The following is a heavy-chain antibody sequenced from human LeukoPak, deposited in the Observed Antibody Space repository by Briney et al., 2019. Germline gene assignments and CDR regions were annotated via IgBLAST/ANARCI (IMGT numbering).Heavy chain of an antibody. Sequence: ASVKVSCKASGGTFSSYAISWVRQAPGQGLEWMGWISAYNGNTNYAQKLQGRVTMTTDTSTSTAYMELRSLRSDDTAVYYCARDESLAGYCSGGSCGYFDYWGQGTLVTVSS. CDR3: ARDESLAGYCSGGSCGYFDY. J-gene: IGHJ4*02. CDR2: ISAYNGNT. D-gene: IGHD2-15*01. CDR1: GGTFSSYA. V-gene: IGHV1-18*01.